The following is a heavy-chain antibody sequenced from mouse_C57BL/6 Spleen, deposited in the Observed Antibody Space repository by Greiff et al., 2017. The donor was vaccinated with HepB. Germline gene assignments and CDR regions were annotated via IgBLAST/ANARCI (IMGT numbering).Heavy chain of an antibody. CDR1: GFNIKNTY. CDR2: IDPANGNT. CDR3: AEDSSGYVNYFDY. D-gene: IGHD3-2*02. J-gene: IGHJ2*01. V-gene: IGHV14-3*01. Sequence: VQLQQSVAELVRPGASVKLSCTASGFNIKNTYMHWVKQRPEQGLEWIGRIDPANGNTKYAPKFQGKATITADTSSNTASLQLSSLTSKDTAIYYCAEDSSGYVNYFDYWGQGTTLTFSS.